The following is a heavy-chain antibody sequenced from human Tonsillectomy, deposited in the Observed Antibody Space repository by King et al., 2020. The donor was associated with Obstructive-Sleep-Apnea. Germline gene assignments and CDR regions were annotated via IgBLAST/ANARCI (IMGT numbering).Heavy chain of an antibody. D-gene: IGHD3/OR15-3a*01. CDR2: IYYSGST. CDR3: ASLPRTGSYYYYGMDV. CDR1: GGSISSYY. J-gene: IGHJ6*02. Sequence: QVQLQESGPGLVKPSETLSLTCTVSGGSISSYYWSWIRQPPGKGLEWIGYIYYSGSTNYNPSLKSRVTISVDTSKNQFSLKLSSVTAADTAVYYCASLPRTGSYYYYGMDVWGQGTTVTVSS. V-gene: IGHV4-59*12.